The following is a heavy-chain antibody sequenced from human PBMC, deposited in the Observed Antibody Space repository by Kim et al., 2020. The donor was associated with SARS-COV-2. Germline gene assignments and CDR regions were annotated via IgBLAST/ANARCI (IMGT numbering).Heavy chain of an antibody. Sequence: SVKVSCKASGGTFSSYAISWVRQAPGQGLEWMGGIIPIFGTANYAQKFQGSVTITADESTSTAYMELSSLRSEDTAVYYCARDPRYTMVRGVDAFDIWGQGTMVTVSS. CDR2: IIPIFGTA. CDR3: ARDPRYTMVRGVDAFDI. V-gene: IGHV1-69*13. CDR1: GGTFSSYA. J-gene: IGHJ3*02. D-gene: IGHD3-10*01.